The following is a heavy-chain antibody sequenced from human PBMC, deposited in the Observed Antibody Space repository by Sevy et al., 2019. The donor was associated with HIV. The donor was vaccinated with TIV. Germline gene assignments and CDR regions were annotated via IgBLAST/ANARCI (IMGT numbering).Heavy chain of an antibody. CDR1: GFTFSSYW. CDR2: IKQDMSEK. V-gene: IGHV3-7*01. Sequence: GGSLRLSCAASGFTFSSYWMTWVRQAPGKGLEWVANIKQDMSEKYYADSVKGRLTIPRDNARNSLYLQMGSLRAEDTAVYYCARAQQVTMLVVIGGLYFDFWGQGTLVTVSS. D-gene: IGHD3-22*01. CDR3: ARAQQVTMLVVIGGLYFDF. J-gene: IGHJ4*02.